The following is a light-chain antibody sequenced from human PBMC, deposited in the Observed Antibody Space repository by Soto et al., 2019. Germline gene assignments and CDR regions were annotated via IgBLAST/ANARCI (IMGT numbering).Light chain of an antibody. Sequence: SALTQPASVSGSPGQSITASCTGTNTDVGGYNYVSWYQHRPGKAPRLMIYEVRNRLSGVSNRFSGSKSGNTASLTISGLQSEDEADYYCTSYTPTGALVFGSGTKLTVL. CDR2: EVR. CDR3: TSYTPTGALV. CDR1: NTDVGGYNY. J-gene: IGLJ6*01. V-gene: IGLV2-14*01.